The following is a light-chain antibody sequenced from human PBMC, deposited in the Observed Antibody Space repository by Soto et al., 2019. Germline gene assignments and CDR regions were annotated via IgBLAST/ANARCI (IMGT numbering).Light chain of an antibody. Sequence: AIQMTQSPSSLSASVGDRVTITCRASQGIRYDLGWYQQKPGKAPKLLIYASSRLQSGVPSRFSGSGGGTDFTLIISSLQPEDFATYYCLQDYSYPWTFGQGTKVEIK. J-gene: IGKJ1*01. CDR3: LQDYSYPWT. CDR1: QGIRYD. V-gene: IGKV1-6*01. CDR2: ASS.